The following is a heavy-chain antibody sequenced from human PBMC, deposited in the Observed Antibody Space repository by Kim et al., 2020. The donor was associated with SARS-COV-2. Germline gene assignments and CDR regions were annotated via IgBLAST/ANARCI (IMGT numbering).Heavy chain of an antibody. D-gene: IGHD6-13*01. V-gene: IGHV4-34*01. CDR1: GGSFSGYY. Sequence: SETLSLTCAVYGGSFSGYYWSWIRQPPGKGLEWIGEINHSGSTNYNPSLKSRVTISVDTSKNQFSLKLSSVTAADTAVYYCARGGGSWRGYWGQGTLVTVSS. CDR3: ARGGGSWRGY. CDR2: INHSGST. J-gene: IGHJ4*02.